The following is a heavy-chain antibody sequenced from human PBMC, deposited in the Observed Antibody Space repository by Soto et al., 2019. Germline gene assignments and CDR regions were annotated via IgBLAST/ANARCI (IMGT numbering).Heavy chain of an antibody. CDR1: GGSISSYY. V-gene: IGHV5-51*01. CDR3: ARHQGSSSSYFDY. CDR2: IYPGDSDT. J-gene: IGHJ4*02. Sequence: ETLSLTCTVSGGSISSYYWSWIRQPPGKGLEWMGIIYPGDSDTRYSPSFQGQVTISADKSISTAYLQWSSLKASDTAMYYCARHQGSSSSYFDYWGQGTLVTVSS. D-gene: IGHD6-6*01.